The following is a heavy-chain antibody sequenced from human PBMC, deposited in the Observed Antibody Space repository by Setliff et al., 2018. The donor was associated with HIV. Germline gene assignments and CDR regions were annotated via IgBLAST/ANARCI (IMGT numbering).Heavy chain of an antibody. CDR1: GYIFTSYW. J-gene: IGHJ6*03. CDR3: VRHRSAVAGTRIGYCYYMDV. D-gene: IGHD6-19*01. V-gene: IGHV5-51*01. CDR2: IYPRDSDT. Sequence: GESLKISCQGSGYIFTSYWIGWVRQMPGKGLEWMGIIYPRDSDTKYSPSFQGQVTVSADKSITTAYLQWSSLKASDTAIYYCVRHRSAVAGTRIGYCYYMDVWGKGTTVTVSS.